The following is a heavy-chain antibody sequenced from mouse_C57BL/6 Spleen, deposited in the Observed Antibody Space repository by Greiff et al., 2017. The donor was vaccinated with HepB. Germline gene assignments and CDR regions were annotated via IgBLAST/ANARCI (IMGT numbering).Heavy chain of an antibody. Sequence: VQLQQSGAELVRPGASVKLSCKASGYTFTDYYINWVKQRPGQGLEWIARIYPGSGNTYYNEKFKGKATLTAEKSSSTAYMQLSSLTSEDSAVYFCARSYFEVWGTGTTVTVSS. V-gene: IGHV1-76*01. CDR1: GYTFTDYY. CDR2: IYPGSGNT. CDR3: ARSYFEV. J-gene: IGHJ1*03.